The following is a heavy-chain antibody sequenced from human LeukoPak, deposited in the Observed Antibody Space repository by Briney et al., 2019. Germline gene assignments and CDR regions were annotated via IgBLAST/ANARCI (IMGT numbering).Heavy chain of an antibody. CDR2: IYYSGST. CDR3: ARGGHPPPHNHYYYYYGMDV. D-gene: IGHD1-1*01. J-gene: IGHJ6*02. CDR1: GGSISSYY. Sequence: KPSETLSLTCTVSGGSISSYYWSWIRQPPGKGLEWIGYIYYSGSTNYNPSLKSRVTISVDTSKNQFSLKLSSVTAADTAVYYCARGGHPPPHNHYYYYYGMDVWGQGTTVTVSS. V-gene: IGHV4-59*01.